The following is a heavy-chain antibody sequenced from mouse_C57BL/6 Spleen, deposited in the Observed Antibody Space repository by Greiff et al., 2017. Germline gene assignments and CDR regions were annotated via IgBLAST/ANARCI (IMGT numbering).Heavy chain of an antibody. CDR3: ARQPDYEMYYFDY. CDR1: GFTFSDYY. Sequence: EVKLVESGGGLVQPGGSLKLSCAASGFTFSDYYMYWVRQTPEKRLEWVAYISNGGGSTYYPDTVKGRFTISRDNAKNTLYLQMSRLKSEDTAMYYCARQPDYEMYYFDYWGQGTTLTVSS. D-gene: IGHD2-4*01. V-gene: IGHV5-12*01. CDR2: ISNGGGST. J-gene: IGHJ2*01.